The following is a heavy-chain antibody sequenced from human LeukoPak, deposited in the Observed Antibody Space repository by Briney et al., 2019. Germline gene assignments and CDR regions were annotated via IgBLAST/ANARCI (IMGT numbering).Heavy chain of an antibody. V-gene: IGHV4-38-2*02. CDR3: ARDVLYYDFWSGYGYFDY. CDR1: GYSISSGYY. J-gene: IGHJ4*02. CDR2: IYHSGST. D-gene: IGHD3-3*01. Sequence: SETLSLTCTVSGYSISSGYYWGWIRQPPGKGLEWIGSIYHSGSTYYNPSLKSRVTISVDTSKNQFSLKLSSVTAADTAVYYCARDVLYYDFWSGYGYFDYWGQGTLVTVSS.